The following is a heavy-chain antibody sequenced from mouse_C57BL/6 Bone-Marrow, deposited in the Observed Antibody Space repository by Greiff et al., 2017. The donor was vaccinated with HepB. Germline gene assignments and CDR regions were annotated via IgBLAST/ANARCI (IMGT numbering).Heavy chain of an antibody. D-gene: IGHD1-1*01. CDR3: AREGCEGVCYGSSYYFDY. CDR1: GYTFTSYW. Sequence: QVQLQQPGAELVMPGASVKLSCKASGYTFTSYWMHWVKQRPGQGLEWIGAIDPSDSYTNYNQKFKGKSTLTVDKSSSTAYMQLSSLTSEDSAVYYCAREGCEGVCYGSSYYFDYWGQGTTLTVSS. J-gene: IGHJ2*01. CDR2: IDPSDSYT. V-gene: IGHV1-69*01.